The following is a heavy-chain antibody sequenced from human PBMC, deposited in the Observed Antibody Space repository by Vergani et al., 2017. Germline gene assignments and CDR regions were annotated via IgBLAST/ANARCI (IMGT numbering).Heavy chain of an antibody. V-gene: IGHV7-4-1*02. Sequence: QVQLVQSGSELKKPGASVKASCKSSGYTFTSYAMYWVRQAPGQGLEWMGWINTNTGNPTYAQGFTGRFVFSLDTSVSTAYLQISSLKAEDTAVYYCARYPKPRVVAADKFDYWGQGTLVTVSS. D-gene: IGHD2-15*01. CDR2: INTNTGNP. CDR3: ARYPKPRVVAADKFDY. J-gene: IGHJ4*02. CDR1: GYTFTSYA.